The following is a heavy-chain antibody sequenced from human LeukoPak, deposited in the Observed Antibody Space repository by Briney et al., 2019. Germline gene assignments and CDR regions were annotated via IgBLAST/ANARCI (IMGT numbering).Heavy chain of an antibody. CDR3: ARFVVVVTAIQFFDY. J-gene: IGHJ4*02. D-gene: IGHD2-21*02. CDR2: IYYSGST. Sequence: SETLSLTCTVSGGSISSSSYYWGWIRQPPGKGLEWIGSIYYSGSTYYNPSLKSRVTISVDTSKNQFSLKLSSVTAADTAVYYCARFVVVVTAIQFFDYWGQGTLVTVSS. CDR1: GGSISSSSYY. V-gene: IGHV4-39*07.